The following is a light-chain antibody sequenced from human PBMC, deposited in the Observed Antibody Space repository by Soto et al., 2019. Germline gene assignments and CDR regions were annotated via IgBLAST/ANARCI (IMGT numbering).Light chain of an antibody. Sequence: EIVMTQSPGTPSVSPGESLTLSCRASQLFSSNLAWYQRRHGQXPRXXIYGSSTRATGVPPRFSGSASGTELTITISSLQSEDFGVYYCQQYNDWPRTFGQGTRLEIK. CDR2: GSS. CDR1: QLFSSN. J-gene: IGKJ5*01. V-gene: IGKV3-15*01. CDR3: QQYNDWPRT.